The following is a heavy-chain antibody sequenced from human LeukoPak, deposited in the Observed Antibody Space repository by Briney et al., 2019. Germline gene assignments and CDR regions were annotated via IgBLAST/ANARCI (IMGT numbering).Heavy chain of an antibody. Sequence: GGSLRLSCAASGFTFSDYSINWVRQAPGKGLEWVSSITPSSSYIYYADSVKGRFTISRDNAKNSPYLQMNSLRAEDTAVYYCVRLRRNSDSSGYHYYYDYWGQGTLVTVSS. CDR1: GFTFSDYS. J-gene: IGHJ4*02. V-gene: IGHV3-21*01. D-gene: IGHD3-22*01. CDR2: ITPSSSYI. CDR3: VRLRRNSDSSGYHYYYDY.